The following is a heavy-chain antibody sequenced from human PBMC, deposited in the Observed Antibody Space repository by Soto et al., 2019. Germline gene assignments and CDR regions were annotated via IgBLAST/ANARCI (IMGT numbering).Heavy chain of an antibody. CDR1: GFSLITSGLG. D-gene: IGHD3-10*01. V-gene: IGHV2-5*01. Sequence: QITLKESGPTLVTPTQTLTLTCTFSGFSLITSGLGVGWISPPPGKDLEWLALIYLNDDKRYSPSRKSRLTITKDTSKNQVVLTMTNMDPVDTATDYCAHTCWWELIVDYWGQGTLVTVSS. J-gene: IGHJ4*02. CDR3: AHTCWWELIVDY. CDR2: IYLNDDK.